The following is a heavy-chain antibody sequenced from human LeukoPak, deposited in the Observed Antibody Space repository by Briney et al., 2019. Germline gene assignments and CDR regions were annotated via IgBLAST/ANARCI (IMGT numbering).Heavy chain of an antibody. CDR1: GGSISSSNW. CDR2: IYHSGST. V-gene: IGHV4-4*02. Sequence: PSGTLSLTCAVSGGSISSSNWWSWVRRPPGKGLEWIGEIYHSGSTNYNPSLKSRVTISVDKSKNQFSLKLSSVTAADTAVYYCARRIVVVPAAPLDYWGQGTLVTVSS. D-gene: IGHD2-2*01. J-gene: IGHJ4*02. CDR3: ARRIVVVPAAPLDY.